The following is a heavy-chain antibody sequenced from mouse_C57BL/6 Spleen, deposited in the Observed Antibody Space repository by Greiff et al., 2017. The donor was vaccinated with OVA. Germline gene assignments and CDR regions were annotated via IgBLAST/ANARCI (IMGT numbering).Heavy chain of an antibody. CDR2: IDPETGGT. CDR3: TRDDGNYGGAMDY. D-gene: IGHD2-1*01. J-gene: IGHJ4*01. V-gene: IGHV1-15*01. Sequence: QVQLQQSGAELVRPGASVTLSCKASGYTFTDYEMHWVKQTPVHGLEWIGAIDPETGGTAYNQKFKGKAILTADTSSSTAYMELRSLTSEDSAVYYCTRDDGNYGGAMDYWGQGTSVTVSS. CDR1: GYTFTDYE.